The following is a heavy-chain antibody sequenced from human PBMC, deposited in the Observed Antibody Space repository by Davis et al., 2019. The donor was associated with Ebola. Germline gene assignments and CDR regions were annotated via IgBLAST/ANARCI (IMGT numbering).Heavy chain of an antibody. CDR1: GFTFSSYW. J-gene: IGHJ4*02. CDR3: ARDLKYFDIFDC. Sequence: PGGSLRLSCAASGFTFSSYWMHWVRQAPGKGLVWVSRINSDGRSTTYADSVKGRFTISRDNAKNTLYLQMNGLRAEDTAVYYCARDLKYFDIFDCWGQGTLVTVSS. D-gene: IGHD3-9*01. CDR2: INSDGRST. V-gene: IGHV3-74*01.